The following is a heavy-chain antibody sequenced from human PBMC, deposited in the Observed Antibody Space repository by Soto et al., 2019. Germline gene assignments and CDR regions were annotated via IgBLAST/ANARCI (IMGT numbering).Heavy chain of an antibody. CDR2: INPNSGGT. J-gene: IGHJ4*02. CDR1: GYTFTGYY. CDR3: ARSQLLLEGFESQDY. D-gene: IGHD3-3*01. Sequence: ASVKVSCKASGYTFTGYYMHWVRQAPGQGLEWMGWINPNSGGTNYAQKFQGRVTMTRDTSISTAYMELSRLRSDDTAVYYCARSQLLLEGFESQDYWGQGTLFPVSS. V-gene: IGHV1-2*02.